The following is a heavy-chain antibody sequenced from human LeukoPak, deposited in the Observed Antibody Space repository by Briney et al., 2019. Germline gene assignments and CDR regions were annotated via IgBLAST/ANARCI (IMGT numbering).Heavy chain of an antibody. Sequence: ASVRVSCKASGYTFTSYAMHWVRQAPGQRLEWMGWINAGNGNTKYSQKFQGRVTMTEDTSTDTAYMELSSLRSEDTAVYYCATVGPTGIEFDYWGQGTLVTVSS. D-gene: IGHD1-1*01. CDR1: GYTFTSYA. J-gene: IGHJ4*02. V-gene: IGHV1-3*01. CDR2: INAGNGNT. CDR3: ATVGPTGIEFDY.